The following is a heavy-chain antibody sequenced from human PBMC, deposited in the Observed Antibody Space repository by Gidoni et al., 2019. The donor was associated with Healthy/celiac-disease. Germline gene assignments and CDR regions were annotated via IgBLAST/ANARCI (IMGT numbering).Heavy chain of an antibody. V-gene: IGHV5-10-1*03. CDR3: ARLHQEGSSGWKTQDGGMDV. J-gene: IGHJ6*02. CDR2: IDPSDSYT. Sequence: EVQLVQSGAEVKKPGESLRISCKGSGYSFTSYWISWVRQMPGKGLEWMGRIDPSDSYTNYSPSFQGHVTISADKSISTAYLQWSSLKASDTAMYYCARLHQEGSSGWKTQDGGMDVWGQGTTVTVSS. D-gene: IGHD6-19*01. CDR1: GYSFTSYW.